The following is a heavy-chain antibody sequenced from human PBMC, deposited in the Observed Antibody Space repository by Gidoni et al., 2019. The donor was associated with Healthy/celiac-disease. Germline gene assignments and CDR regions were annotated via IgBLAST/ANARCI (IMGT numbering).Heavy chain of an antibody. Sequence: QVQLVESGGGVVQPGRSLRLSCAASGFPFSSYAMHWVRQAPGKGLEWVAVISYDGSKKYYADAVKGRFTSYRDKSKNTRDLQRNSLRAEDTAVYYCARERGCSSTSCYANWFDPWGQGTLVTVSS. CDR3: ARERGCSSTSCYANWFDP. D-gene: IGHD2-2*01. CDR1: GFPFSSYA. V-gene: IGHV3-30-3*01. CDR2: ISYDGSKK. J-gene: IGHJ5*02.